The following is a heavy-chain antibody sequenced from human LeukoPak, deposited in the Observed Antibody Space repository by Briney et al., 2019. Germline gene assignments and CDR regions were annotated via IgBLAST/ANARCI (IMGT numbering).Heavy chain of an antibody. CDR2: INHSGST. D-gene: IGHD4-23*01. CDR3: ARSLQGNPTYDAFDI. Sequence: SETLSLTCAVYGGSFSGYYWSWIRQPPGKGLEWIGEINHSGSTNYNPSLKSRVTISVDTSKNQFSLKLSSVTAADTAVYYCARSLQGNPTYDAFDIWGRGTMVTVSS. J-gene: IGHJ3*02. V-gene: IGHV4-34*01. CDR1: GGSFSGYY.